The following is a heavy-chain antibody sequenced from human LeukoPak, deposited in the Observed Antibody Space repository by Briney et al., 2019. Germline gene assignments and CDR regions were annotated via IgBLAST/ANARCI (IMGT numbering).Heavy chain of an antibody. Sequence: GGSLRLSCAASGFTFSDYFMSWVRQAPGKGLEWVSYIRNSASRGGSMYYADSVKGRFTISRDNAKNSLYLQMNSLRAEDTAVYYCARGITVTTYGCDYWGQGTLVTVSS. CDR3: ARGITVTTYGCDY. V-gene: IGHV3-11*04. CDR2: IRNSASRGGSM. CDR1: GFTFSDYF. J-gene: IGHJ4*02. D-gene: IGHD4-17*01.